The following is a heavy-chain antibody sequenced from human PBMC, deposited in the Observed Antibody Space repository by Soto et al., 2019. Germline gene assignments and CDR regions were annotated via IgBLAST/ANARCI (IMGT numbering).Heavy chain of an antibody. D-gene: IGHD6-6*01. CDR3: ARDPFRGAAARPVYWFDP. J-gene: IGHJ5*02. Sequence: GESLKISCAASGFTLSSYSMNWVRQAPGKGLEWVSYISSSSSTIYYADSVKGRFTISRDNAKNSLYLQMNSLRDEDTAVYYCARDPFRGAAARPVYWFDPWGQGTLVTVSS. V-gene: IGHV3-48*02. CDR1: GFTLSSYS. CDR2: ISSSSSTI.